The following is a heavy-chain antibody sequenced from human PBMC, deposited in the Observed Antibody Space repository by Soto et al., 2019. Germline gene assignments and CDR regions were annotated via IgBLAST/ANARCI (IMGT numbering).Heavy chain of an antibody. CDR1: GVSISSSGYY. J-gene: IGHJ4*02. CDR2: IYYSGST. D-gene: IGHD2-8*02. V-gene: IGHV4-31*03. Sequence: SETLSLTCTVSGVSISSSGYYWGWIRQHPGKGLEWIGYIYYSGSTSYNPSLKSRVTISEDTSKNQFSLKLTSVTAADTAVYYCARDKITGLFDYWGQGTLVTVSS. CDR3: ARDKITGLFDY.